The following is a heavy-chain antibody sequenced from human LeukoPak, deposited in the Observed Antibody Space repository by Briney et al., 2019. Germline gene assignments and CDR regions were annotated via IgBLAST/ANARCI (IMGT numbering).Heavy chain of an antibody. CDR2: IIHSGTT. CDR3: AREEGVVTAIHFDY. Sequence: SDTLSLTCAVYGGSLSGFYWNWIRQSPGKGLEWIGEIIHSGTTNYNQPLRSRATISVDTSMNRFSLNLTSVTAADTAVYYCAREEGVVTAIHFDYWGQGILVIVSS. V-gene: IGHV4-34*12. J-gene: IGHJ4*02. CDR1: GGSLSGFY. D-gene: IGHD2-21*02.